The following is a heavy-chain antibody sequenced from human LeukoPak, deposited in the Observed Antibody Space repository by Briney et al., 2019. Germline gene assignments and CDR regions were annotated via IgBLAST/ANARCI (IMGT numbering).Heavy chain of an antibody. Sequence: PSETLSLTCTVSGYSISSGYYWGWIRQPPGKGLEWIGSIYHSGSTYYNPSLKSRVTISVDTSKNQFSLKLSSVTAADTAVYYCARVGTAMVEDYWGQGTLVTVSS. V-gene: IGHV4-38-2*02. D-gene: IGHD5-18*01. J-gene: IGHJ4*02. CDR1: GYSISSGYY. CDR2: IYHSGST. CDR3: ARVGTAMVEDY.